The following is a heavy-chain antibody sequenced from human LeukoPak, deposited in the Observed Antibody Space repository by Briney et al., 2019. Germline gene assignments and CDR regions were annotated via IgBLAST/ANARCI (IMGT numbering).Heavy chain of an antibody. J-gene: IGHJ3*02. CDR1: GGSISSGGYY. CDR3: AREGVVVPAAMGAFDI. Sequence: SETLSLTCTVSGGSISSGGYYWSWIRQPPGKGLEWIGYIYHSGSTYYNPSLKSRVTISVDRSKNQFSLKLSSVTAADTAVYYCAREGVVVPAAMGAFDIWGQGTMVTVSS. D-gene: IGHD2-2*01. V-gene: IGHV4-30-2*01. CDR2: IYHSGST.